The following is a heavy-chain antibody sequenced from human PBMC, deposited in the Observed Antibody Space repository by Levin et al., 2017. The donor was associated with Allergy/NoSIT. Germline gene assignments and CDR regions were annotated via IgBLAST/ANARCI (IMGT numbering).Heavy chain of an antibody. CDR2: ISGSGGST. CDR3: AKDRIRGYSYGYRLDY. V-gene: IGHV3-23*01. CDR1: GFTFSSYA. J-gene: IGHJ4*02. Sequence: PGGSLRLSCAASGFTFSSYAMSWVRQAPGKGLEWVSAISGSGGSTYYADSVKGRFTISRDNSKNTLYLQMNSLRAEDTAVYYCAKDRIRGYSYGYRLDYWGQGTLVTVSS. D-gene: IGHD5-18*01.